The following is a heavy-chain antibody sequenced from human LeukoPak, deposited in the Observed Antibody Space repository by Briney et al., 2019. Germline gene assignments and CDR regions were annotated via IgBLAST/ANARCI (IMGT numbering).Heavy chain of an antibody. Sequence: PGGSLRLSCAVSGFTFSSYSMNWVRQAPGKGLEWVSSMSSGSSYIYYADSVKGRFTISRDNAKSSLYLQMNNLRVEDTALYYCARPRPHDYYFDLWGQGTLVTVSS. V-gene: IGHV3-21*04. CDR3: ARPRPHDYYFDL. CDR2: MSSGSSYI. D-gene: IGHD1-1*01. J-gene: IGHJ4*02. CDR1: GFTFSSYS.